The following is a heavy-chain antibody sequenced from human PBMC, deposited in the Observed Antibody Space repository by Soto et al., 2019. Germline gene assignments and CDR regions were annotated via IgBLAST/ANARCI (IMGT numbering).Heavy chain of an antibody. CDR1: GFTFSSYA. J-gene: IGHJ2*01. CDR3: AKSARFLEWLSPDWYFDL. V-gene: IGHV3-23*01. Sequence: LRLSCAASGFTFSSYAMSWVRQAPGKGLEWVSAISGSGGSTYYADSVKGRLTISRDNSKNTLYLQMNSLRAEDTAVYYCAKSARFLEWLSPDWYFDLWGRGTLVTVSS. CDR2: ISGSGGST. D-gene: IGHD3-3*01.